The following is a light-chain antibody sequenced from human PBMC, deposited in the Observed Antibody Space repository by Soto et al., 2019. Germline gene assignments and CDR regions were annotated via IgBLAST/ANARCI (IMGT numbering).Light chain of an antibody. CDR3: QQYSDSPLT. J-gene: IGKJ4*01. CDR2: HAS. CDR1: QSVSSSY. Sequence: EIVLTQSPGTLSLSPGERATLSCRASQSVSSSYLAWYQQKPGQAPRVVIYHASRRAAGIPDRFSGSGSGTDFTLIISRLEPEDFAVYYCQQYSDSPLTFGGGTKVDI. V-gene: IGKV3-20*01.